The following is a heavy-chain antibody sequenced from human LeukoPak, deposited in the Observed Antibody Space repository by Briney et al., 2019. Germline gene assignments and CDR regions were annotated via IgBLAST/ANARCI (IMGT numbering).Heavy chain of an antibody. CDR2: INTNTENP. Sequence: GASVKVSCKASGYTFTSYAMNWVRQAPGQGVEWMGWINTNTENPKYAQGFTGGFVFSLDTSVSTAYLQISSLKAEDTAVYYCAKDYGSIYYYYMDVWGQRDHGHRLL. D-gene: IGHD3-10*01. CDR1: GYTFTSYA. CDR3: AKDYGSIYYYYMDV. V-gene: IGHV7-4-1*02. J-gene: IGHJ6*03.